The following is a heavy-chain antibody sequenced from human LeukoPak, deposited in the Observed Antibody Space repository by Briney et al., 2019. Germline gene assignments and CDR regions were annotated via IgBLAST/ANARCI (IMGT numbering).Heavy chain of an antibody. Sequence: GGSLRLSCAASGFTFSSYGMHWVRQAPGKGLEWVSVIYSGGSTYYADSVKGRFTISRDNSKNTLYLQMNSLRAEDTAVYYCARDTRGVRGVMNAFDIWGQGTMVTVSS. V-gene: IGHV3-53*01. CDR3: ARDTRGVRGVMNAFDI. CDR2: IYSGGST. J-gene: IGHJ3*02. D-gene: IGHD3-10*01. CDR1: GFTFSSYG.